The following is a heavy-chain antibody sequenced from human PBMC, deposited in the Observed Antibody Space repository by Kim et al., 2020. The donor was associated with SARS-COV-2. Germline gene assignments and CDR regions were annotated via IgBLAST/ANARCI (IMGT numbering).Heavy chain of an antibody. V-gene: IGHV4-34*01. CDR3: ARGSWGYYMDV. J-gene: IGHJ6*03. D-gene: IGHD3-16*01. Sequence: NDNPSLKSRVTISVDTSKNQFSLKLSSVTAADTAVYYCARGSWGYYMDVWGKGTTVTVSS.